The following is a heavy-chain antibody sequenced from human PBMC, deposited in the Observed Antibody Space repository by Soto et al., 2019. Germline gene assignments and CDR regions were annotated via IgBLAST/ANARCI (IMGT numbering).Heavy chain of an antibody. Sequence: SSETLSLTCTVSGGSISSSSYYWGWIRQPPGKGLEWIGSIYYSGSTNYNPSLKSRVTISVDTSKNQFSLKLSSVTAADTAVYYCARLVWSYGTWFDPWGQGTLVTVSS. J-gene: IGHJ5*02. V-gene: IGHV4-39*07. CDR3: ARLVWSYGTWFDP. D-gene: IGHD5-18*01. CDR2: IYYSGST. CDR1: GGSISSSSYY.